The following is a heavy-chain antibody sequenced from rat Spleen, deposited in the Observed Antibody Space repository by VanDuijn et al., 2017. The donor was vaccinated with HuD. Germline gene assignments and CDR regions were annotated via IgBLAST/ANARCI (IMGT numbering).Heavy chain of an antibody. D-gene: IGHD1-4*01. CDR3: ARETGYNSYFDY. CDR1: GFTFSDYY. Sequence: EVQLVESGGGLVQPGRSLKLSCAASGFTFSDYYMAWVRQTPTKSLEWVASISTAGGNTFYRGSVRGRFTISRDNAKNTLYLQMDSLRSEDTATYYCARETGYNSYFDYWGQGVMVTVSS. V-gene: IGHV5-25*01. J-gene: IGHJ2*01. CDR2: ISTAGGNT.